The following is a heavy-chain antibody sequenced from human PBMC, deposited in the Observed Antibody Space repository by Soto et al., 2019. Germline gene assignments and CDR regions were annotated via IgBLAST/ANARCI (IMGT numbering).Heavy chain of an antibody. Sequence: SETLSLTCSVSGGPFPSGGYYWSWIRQEPGKGLEWIGYIYYNGDTSYNPSLRSRVTISADTSKTQSSLRLRSVTSADTAVYYCARGDSQVSSVFDYWGQGMLVTVSS. CDR2: IYYNGDT. D-gene: IGHD3-16*01. V-gene: IGHV4-31*03. CDR3: ARGDSQVSSVFDY. CDR1: GGPFPSGGYY. J-gene: IGHJ4*02.